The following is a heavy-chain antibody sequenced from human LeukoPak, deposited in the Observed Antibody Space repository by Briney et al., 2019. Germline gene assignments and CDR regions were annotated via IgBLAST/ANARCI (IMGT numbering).Heavy chain of an antibody. J-gene: IGHJ4*02. D-gene: IGHD2/OR15-2a*01. CDR1: GFSFNSYA. CDR2: ISYDGLTE. Sequence: GGSLRLSCAASGFSFNSYAMHWVRQAPGKGLEWVAVISYDGLTECYADSVKGRFTVSRDNSRNTLYLQMNSLRTEDTALYYCARDRVTAFVSSYVILFQFDYWGQGGLVTVSS. V-gene: IGHV3-30*04. CDR3: ARDRVTAFVSSYVILFQFDY.